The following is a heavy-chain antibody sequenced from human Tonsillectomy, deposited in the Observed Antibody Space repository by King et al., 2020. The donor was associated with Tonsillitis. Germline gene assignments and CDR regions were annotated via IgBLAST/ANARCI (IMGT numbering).Heavy chain of an antibody. J-gene: IGHJ4*02. CDR2: ISYDGSNK. CDR1: GFTFSSYG. CDR3: ARDRAHYGDYVFDY. D-gene: IGHD4-17*01. V-gene: IGHV3-33*05. Sequence: VQLVESGGGVVQPGRSRRLSCAASGFTFSSYGMHWVRQAPGKGLEWVAVISYDGSNKYYADSVKGRFTISRDNSKNTLYLQMNSLRAEDTAVYYCARDRAHYGDYVFDYWGQGTLVTVSS.